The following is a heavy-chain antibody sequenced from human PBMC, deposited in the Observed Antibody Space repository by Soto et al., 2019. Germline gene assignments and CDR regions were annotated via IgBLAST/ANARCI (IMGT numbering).Heavy chain of an antibody. D-gene: IGHD2-8*01. CDR2: IFSTGNT. J-gene: IGHJ4*02. CDR1: ALTIRATY. CDR3: ARDLGHCSNGPCSAHLDF. V-gene: IGHV3-53*01. Sequence: CASPALTIRATYVIVVGQAPCDRLEWVSEIFSTGNTIHNPSVKGRFTISRDNSETMVYLKMTTLNAEDTAVYYCARDLGHCSNGPCSAHLDFWGQGTLVTVSS.